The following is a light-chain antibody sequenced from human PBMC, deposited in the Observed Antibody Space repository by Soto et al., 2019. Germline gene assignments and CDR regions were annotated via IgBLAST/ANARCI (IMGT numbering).Light chain of an antibody. CDR1: SSDVGRYNY. Sequence: QSALTQPASVSGSPGQSITISCTGTSSDVGRYNYVSWCQQHPGKAPKLIIYDVSNRPSGVSNRFSGSKSGNTASLTISGLPAEDEADYYCSSYTSSSTVVFGGGTKLTVL. CDR3: SSYTSSSTVV. V-gene: IGLV2-14*01. J-gene: IGLJ2*01. CDR2: DVS.